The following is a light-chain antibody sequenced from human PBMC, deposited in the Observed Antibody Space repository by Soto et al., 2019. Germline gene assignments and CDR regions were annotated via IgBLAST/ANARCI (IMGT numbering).Light chain of an antibody. CDR2: KAS. CDR1: QSISIW. CDR3: QQYSTYTPRT. J-gene: IGKJ1*01. Sequence: IHITHSPSTLSASVGDRVTITCRASQSISIWLAWYQQKPGKAPKILIYKASSLESGVPSRFSGSGSGTEFTLTISSLQPDDFATYYCQQYSTYTPRTFGQGTKVDTK. V-gene: IGKV1-5*03.